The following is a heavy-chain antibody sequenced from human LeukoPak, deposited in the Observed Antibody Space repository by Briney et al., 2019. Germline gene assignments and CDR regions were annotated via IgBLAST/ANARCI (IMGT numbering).Heavy chain of an antibody. Sequence: SETLSLTCAVYGGSFSGYYCTWLRQAPGKGLEWIGEIHPSGSTNYNPSLMSRVSLSLDTSKSQFSLRLSSVTAADTAVYFCARGLDTYKSGVDWGQGTLVTVSS. D-gene: IGHD1-26*01. J-gene: IGHJ4*02. CDR1: GGSFSGYY. V-gene: IGHV4-34*01. CDR2: IHPSGST. CDR3: ARGLDTYKSGVD.